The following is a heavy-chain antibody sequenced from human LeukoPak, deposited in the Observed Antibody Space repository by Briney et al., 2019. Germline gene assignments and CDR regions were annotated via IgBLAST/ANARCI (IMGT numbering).Heavy chain of an antibody. CDR1: GFTFSSYG. V-gene: IGHV3-30*02. CDR2: IRYDGSNK. J-gene: IGHJ4*02. Sequence: GGSLRLSCAASGFTFSSYGMHWVRPAPGKGREGVAFIRYDGSNKYYADSVKGRFTISRDDAKHPLYLQMNSLRAEDTAVYYCARDFLVGSSSGADYWGQGTLVTVSS. D-gene: IGHD6-6*01. CDR3: ARDFLVGSSSGADY.